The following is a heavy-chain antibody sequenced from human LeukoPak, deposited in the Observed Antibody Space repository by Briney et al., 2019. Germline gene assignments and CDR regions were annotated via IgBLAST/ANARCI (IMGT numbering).Heavy chain of an antibody. Sequence: GSSVKVSCKASGGTFSSYAISWVRQAPGQGLEWMGGIIPIFGTANYAQKFQGRVTITADESTSTAYMELSSLRSEDTAVYYCWGYCSGGSCYRFDYWCQGTLVTVSS. D-gene: IGHD2-15*01. CDR1: GGTFSSYA. J-gene: IGHJ4*02. V-gene: IGHV1-69*01. CDR2: IIPIFGTA. CDR3: WGYCSGGSCYRFDY.